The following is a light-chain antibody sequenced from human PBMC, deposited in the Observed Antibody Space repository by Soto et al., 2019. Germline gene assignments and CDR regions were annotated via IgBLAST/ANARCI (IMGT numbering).Light chain of an antibody. CDR1: QSISSN. Sequence: EVVLTQSPVTLSLSPGQRATLSCRASQSISSNLAWYQQKPCQAPRLLISDASNRATGIPARFSGSGSGTDFTLTISSLEPXXFGVYYCQQRSNWPPEWTFGQGTKVEIK. V-gene: IGKV3-11*01. CDR3: QQRSNWPPEWT. CDR2: DAS. J-gene: IGKJ1*01.